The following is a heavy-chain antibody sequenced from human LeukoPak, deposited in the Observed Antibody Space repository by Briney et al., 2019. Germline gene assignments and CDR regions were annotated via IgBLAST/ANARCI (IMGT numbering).Heavy chain of an antibody. Sequence: PSETLSLTCTVSGGSISSYYWSWIRQPPGKGLEWIGYIYTSGSTNYNPSLKSRVTISVDTSKNQFSLKLSSVTAADTAVYYCARSRYYGSGGFDYWGQGTLVTVSS. V-gene: IGHV4-4*09. J-gene: IGHJ4*02. CDR1: GGSISSYY. CDR2: IYTSGST. D-gene: IGHD3-10*01. CDR3: ARSRYYGSGGFDY.